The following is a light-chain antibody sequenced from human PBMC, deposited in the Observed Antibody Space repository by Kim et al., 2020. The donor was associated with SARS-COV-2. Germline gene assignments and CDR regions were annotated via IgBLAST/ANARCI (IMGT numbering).Light chain of an antibody. CDR2: YDT. J-gene: IGLJ2*01. Sequence: PAETARISCGGNNIGSKSVNWYQEKPGQAPVLVIYYDTNRPSGIPERFSASNSGNTASLTISRVEAGDEADYYCQVWDTGSAHVVFGGGTKVTVL. V-gene: IGLV3-21*01. CDR3: QVWDTGSAHVV. CDR1: NIGSKS.